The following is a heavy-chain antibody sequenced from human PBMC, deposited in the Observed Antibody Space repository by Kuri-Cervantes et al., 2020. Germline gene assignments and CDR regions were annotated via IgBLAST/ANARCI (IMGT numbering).Heavy chain of an antibody. Sequence: GSLRLSCTVSGGSISSYYWSWIRQPPGKGLGWIGEINHSGSTNYNPSLKSRVTISVDTSKNQFSLKLNSVTAADTADYYCARLVNTSWFDPWGQGTLVTVSS. CDR2: INHSGST. CDR1: GGSISSYY. J-gene: IGHJ5*02. D-gene: IGHD4-11*01. V-gene: IGHV4-34*01. CDR3: ARLVNTSWFDP.